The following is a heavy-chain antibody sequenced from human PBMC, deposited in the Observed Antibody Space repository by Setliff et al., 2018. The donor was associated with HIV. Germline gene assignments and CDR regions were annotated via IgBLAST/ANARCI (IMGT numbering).Heavy chain of an antibody. CDR1: GFIVNNFE. Sequence: PGGSLRLSCAASGFIVNNFEMNWVRQAPGKGLEWISYISSSGTIKKYASSVRGRFTISGDSSKNTVYLQLNSLRAEDTAVYFCAKEEYTSGRCGAFGIWGQGTVVTVSS. J-gene: IGHJ3*02. CDR3: AKEEYTSGRCGAFGI. CDR2: ISSSGTIK. V-gene: IGHV3-48*03. D-gene: IGHD6-19*01.